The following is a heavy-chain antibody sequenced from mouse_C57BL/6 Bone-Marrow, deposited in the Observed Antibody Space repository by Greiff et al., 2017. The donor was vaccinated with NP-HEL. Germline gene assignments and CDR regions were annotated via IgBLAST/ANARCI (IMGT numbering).Heavy chain of an antibody. CDR3: ATPITTVADY. CDR1: GFTFSSYG. J-gene: IGHJ2*01. V-gene: IGHV5-6*01. Sequence: EVKLQESGGDLVKPGGSLKLSCAASGFTFSSYGMSWVRQTPDKRLEWVATISSGGSYTYYPDSVKGRFTISRDNAKNTLYLQMSRLKSEDTAMYYCATPITTVADYWGQGTTLTVSS. CDR2: ISSGGSYT. D-gene: IGHD1-1*01.